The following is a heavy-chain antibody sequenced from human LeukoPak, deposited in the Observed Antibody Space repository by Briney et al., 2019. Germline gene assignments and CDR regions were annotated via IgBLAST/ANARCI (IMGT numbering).Heavy chain of an antibody. CDR1: GGSITTHDNY. CDR3: ARLYFDFLSGYLDH. Sequence: PSETLSLTCTVSGGSITTHDNYWGWIRQPPGKGLEWIGSISHSGNTHYSPSLQSRATMSADTSRNNFSLKLSSVTAADTAVYYCARLYFDFLSGYLDHWGQGTLVTVSS. J-gene: IGHJ5*02. CDR2: ISHSGNT. D-gene: IGHD3-3*01. V-gene: IGHV4-39*02.